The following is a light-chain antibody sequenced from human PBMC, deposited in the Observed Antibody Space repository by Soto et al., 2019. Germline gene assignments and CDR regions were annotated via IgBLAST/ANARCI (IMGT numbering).Light chain of an antibody. V-gene: IGKV1-27*01. CDR1: QVITNF. CDR2: AAS. J-gene: IGKJ2*01. Sequence: DIQMTQSPSSLSASVGDRVTITCRASQVITNFLAWYQQKPGKAPRLLIYAASTLQSGVPSRFSGSGSGTEFTLTISSLQPEDFATYYCQQYNSYSVYTFGQGTKVDIK. CDR3: QQYNSYSVYT.